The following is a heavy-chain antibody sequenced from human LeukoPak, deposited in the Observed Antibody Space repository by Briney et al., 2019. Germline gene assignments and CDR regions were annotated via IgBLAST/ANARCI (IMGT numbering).Heavy chain of an antibody. V-gene: IGHV1-18*01. CDR2: ISAYNGNT. D-gene: IGHD6-19*01. CDR3: ARERAVADPYYYYGMDV. CDR1: GYTFTSYG. Sequence: ASVTVSCKASGYTFTSYGISWVRQAPGQGLEWMGWISAYNGNTNYAQKLQGRVTMTTDTSTSTAYMELRSLRSDDTAVYYCARERAVADPYYYYGMDVWGQGTTVTVSS. J-gene: IGHJ6*02.